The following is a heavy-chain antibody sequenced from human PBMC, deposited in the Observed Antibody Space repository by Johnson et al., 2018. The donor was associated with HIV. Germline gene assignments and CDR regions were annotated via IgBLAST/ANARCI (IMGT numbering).Heavy chain of an antibody. J-gene: IGHJ3*02. Sequence: EVQLVESGGGVVQPGKSMRLSCAASGFTFSGYGMHWVRQAPGKGLEWVGFIRSKAYGGTTDYAASVKGRFSIARDDSKSIAYLQMNSLKTEDTAVYFCTRVLVAFDIWGQGTMVTVSS. D-gene: IGHD6-6*01. CDR2: IRSKAYGGTT. CDR1: GFTFSGYG. CDR3: TRVLVAFDI. V-gene: IGHV3-49*04.